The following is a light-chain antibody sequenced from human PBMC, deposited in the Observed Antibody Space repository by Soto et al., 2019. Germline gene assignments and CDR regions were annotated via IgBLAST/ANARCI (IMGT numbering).Light chain of an antibody. CDR2: GAS. Sequence: EIVLTQSPGTLSLSPGERATLSCRASQTVSSSYLAWYQQKPGQAPRLLIYGASSRATGIPDRFSGSGSGTDFTLTISRLEPEDFAVYYCQQYDNSPLNFGGGTKV. CDR1: QTVSSSY. CDR3: QQYDNSPLN. V-gene: IGKV3-20*01. J-gene: IGKJ4*01.